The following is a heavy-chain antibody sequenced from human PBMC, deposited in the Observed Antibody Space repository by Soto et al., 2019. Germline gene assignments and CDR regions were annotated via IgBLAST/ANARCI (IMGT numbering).Heavy chain of an antibody. J-gene: IGHJ6*02. D-gene: IGHD3-16*01. CDR1: GFSCSSGW. CDR2: IKSEADGATT. CDR3: ATEPYHYFSSGVDV. Sequence: EVQLMESGGDLVKPGGSLRLSCVASGFSCSSGWMNWVRQAPGKGLEWVGRIKSEADGATTDYSPPVKGRFSISRDDSKNTLYLYMNSLKSEDTAVYYCATEPYHYFSSGVDVWGQGATVIVSS. V-gene: IGHV3-15*07.